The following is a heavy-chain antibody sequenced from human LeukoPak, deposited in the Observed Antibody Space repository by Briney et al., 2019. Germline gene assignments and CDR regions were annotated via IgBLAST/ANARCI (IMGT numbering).Heavy chain of an antibody. CDR2: ISYDGSNK. CDR1: GFTFSSYA. J-gene: IGHJ4*02. Sequence: GGSLRLSCAASGFTFSSYAMHWVRQAPGKGLEWVAVISYDGSNKYYADSVKGRFTISRDNSKNTLYLQTNSLRAEDTAVYYCARVGRSDFDWFASDFPHDDYWGQGTLVTVSS. V-gene: IGHV3-30-3*01. D-gene: IGHD3-9*01. CDR3: ARVGRSDFDWFASDFPHDDY.